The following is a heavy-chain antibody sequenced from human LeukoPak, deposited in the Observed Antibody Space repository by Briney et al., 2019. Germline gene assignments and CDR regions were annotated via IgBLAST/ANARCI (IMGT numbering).Heavy chain of an antibody. Sequence: PGGSLRLSCAASGFSVSDSYMSWIRQAPGKGLEWVSLISIGGTTYYGRSVKGRFIISRDNSKNTLYLQMDSLRVDDTAMYYCARDFTDEWLVVWGQGTLVTVSS. J-gene: IGHJ4*02. CDR3: ARDFTDEWLVV. D-gene: IGHD6-19*01. CDR2: ISIGGTT. CDR1: GFSVSDSY. V-gene: IGHV3-53*01.